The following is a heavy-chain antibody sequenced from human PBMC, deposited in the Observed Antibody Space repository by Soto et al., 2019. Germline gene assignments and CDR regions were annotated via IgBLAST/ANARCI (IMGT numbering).Heavy chain of an antibody. J-gene: IGHJ6*03. CDR1: GYTFTSHA. CDR3: ARDMRGYCSSTSCHYMDV. CDR2: INAGNGNT. Sequence: ASVKVSCKASGYTFTSHAMHWVRQAPGQRLEWMGWINAGNGNTKYSQKFQGRVTITRDTSASTAYMELSSLRSEDTAVYYCARDMRGYCSSTSCHYMDVWGKGTTVTVSS. D-gene: IGHD2-2*03. V-gene: IGHV1-3*01.